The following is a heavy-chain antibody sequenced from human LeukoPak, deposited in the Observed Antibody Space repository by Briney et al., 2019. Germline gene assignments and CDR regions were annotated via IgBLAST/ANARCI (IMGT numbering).Heavy chain of an antibody. V-gene: IGHV3-23*01. D-gene: IGHD2-8*01. J-gene: IGHJ3*02. CDR3: VKPRKGLVLGVFDM. CDR1: GFIFSTYD. Sequence: GGSLRLSGAASGFIFSTYDMAWVRQAPGKGLQWVSSISDSGRSTFFADPVKGRFSISRDNSQNTVYLQMNSLRVDDTALYYCVKPRKGLVLGVFDMWGQGTMVTVAS. CDR2: ISDSGRST.